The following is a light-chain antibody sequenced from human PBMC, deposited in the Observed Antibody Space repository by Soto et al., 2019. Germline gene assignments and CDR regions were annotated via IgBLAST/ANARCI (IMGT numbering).Light chain of an antibody. Sequence: EIVLTQSQATLSLSPGERSTLTCRASQRVDDSHLARYQLRPGQSPRHLIYGASTRATGIPDRFSGSGSGTDFSLTIRGLKPEDFAVYYCQQYRMSPNTFGQGTRLEIK. V-gene: IGKV3-20*01. CDR1: QRVDDSH. CDR2: GAS. CDR3: QQYRMSPNT. J-gene: IGKJ5*01.